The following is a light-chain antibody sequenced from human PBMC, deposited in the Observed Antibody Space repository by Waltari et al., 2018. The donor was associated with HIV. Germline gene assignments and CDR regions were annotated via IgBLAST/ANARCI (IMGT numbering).Light chain of an antibody. CDR2: DAS. CDR3: QQRSNWPPLWT. Sequence: EIVLTQSPATLSLSPGERATLSCRASQSVSSYLAWYQQKPGHAPRLLIYDASNRATGIPARFSGSGSGTDFTLTISSLEPEDFAVYYCQQRSNWPPLWTFGQGTKVEIK. CDR1: QSVSSY. J-gene: IGKJ1*01. V-gene: IGKV3-11*01.